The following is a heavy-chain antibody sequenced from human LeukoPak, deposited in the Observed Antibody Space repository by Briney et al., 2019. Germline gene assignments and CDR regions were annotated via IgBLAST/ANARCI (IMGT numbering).Heavy chain of an antibody. D-gene: IGHD2-15*01. V-gene: IGHV1-3*01. Sequence: ASVKVSCKASGYTFTSYAMHWVRQAPGQRLEWMGWINAGNGNTKYSQKFQGRVTITRDTSASTAYMELSSLRSEDTAVYYCARFGWFYRSFDYWGQGTLVTVSS. J-gene: IGHJ4*02. CDR1: GYTFTSYA. CDR3: ARFGWFYRSFDY. CDR2: INAGNGNT.